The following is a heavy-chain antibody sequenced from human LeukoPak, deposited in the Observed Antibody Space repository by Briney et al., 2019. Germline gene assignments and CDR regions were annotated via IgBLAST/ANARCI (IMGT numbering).Heavy chain of an antibody. V-gene: IGHV1-8*01. Sequence: ASVKVSCKASGYTFTSYDINWVRQATGQGLEWMGWMNPNSGNTGYAQKFQGRVTMTGNTSISTAYMELSSLRSEDTAVYYCARGPLNDYGDYFNWFDPWGQGTLVTVSS. CDR2: MNPNSGNT. CDR1: GYTFTSYD. J-gene: IGHJ5*02. CDR3: ARGPLNDYGDYFNWFDP. D-gene: IGHD4-17*01.